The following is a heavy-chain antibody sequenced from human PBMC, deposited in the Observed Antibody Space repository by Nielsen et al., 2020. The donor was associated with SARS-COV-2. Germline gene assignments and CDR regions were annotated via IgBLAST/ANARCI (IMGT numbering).Heavy chain of an antibody. Sequence: GESLKISCAASGFTVSSNYMSWVRQAPGKGLEWVSVIYSGGSTYYADSVKGRFAISRDNSKNTLYLQMNSLRAEDTAVYYCARAEAYYDSSGYPYYFDYWGQGTLVTVSS. V-gene: IGHV3-66*01. CDR1: GFTVSSNY. CDR2: IYSGGST. CDR3: ARAEAYYDSSGYPYYFDY. J-gene: IGHJ4*02. D-gene: IGHD3-22*01.